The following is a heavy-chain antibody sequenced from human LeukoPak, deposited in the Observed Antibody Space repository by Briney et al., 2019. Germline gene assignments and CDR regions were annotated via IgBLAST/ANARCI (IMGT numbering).Heavy chain of an antibody. D-gene: IGHD3-16*01. CDR2: ISRSSTYT. Sequence: GGSLRLSCAASGFTFSHYDMNWVRQAPGKGLEWVAYISRSSTYTFYGDAVKGRFTISRDNATNSVHLQMNSLGPEDTAVYYCARVAYTYVFDVWGQGTLLTVSS. V-gene: IGHV3-21*01. J-gene: IGHJ4*02. CDR1: GFTFSHYD. CDR3: ARVAYTYVFDV.